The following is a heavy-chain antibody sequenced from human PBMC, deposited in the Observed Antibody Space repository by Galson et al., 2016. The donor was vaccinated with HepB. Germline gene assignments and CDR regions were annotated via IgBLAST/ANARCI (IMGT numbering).Heavy chain of an antibody. V-gene: IGHV3-43*01. CDR1: GFTFDDYT. CDR2: ISWDGGST. J-gene: IGHJ4*02. CDR3: AKDGNHYYDSRQGYYFDY. D-gene: IGHD3-22*01. Sequence: SLRLSCAASGFTFDDYTMHWVRQAPGKGLEWVSLISWDGGSTNYVDSVRGRFTISRDSSKNSLYLQMNSLRTDDTALYYCAKDGNHYYDSRQGYYFDYWGQGTLVTVSS.